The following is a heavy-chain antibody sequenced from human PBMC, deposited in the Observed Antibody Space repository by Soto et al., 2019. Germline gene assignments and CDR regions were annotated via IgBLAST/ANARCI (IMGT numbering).Heavy chain of an antibody. D-gene: IGHD3-10*01. CDR1: GGSISSSGYY. CDR2: ISYSGST. J-gene: IGHJ6*02. CDR3: ARRRALYGLRSDNYYGMDV. V-gene: IGHV4-39*01. Sequence: QLQLQESGPGLVKPSETLSLTCTVSGGSISSSGYYWGWIRQPPGKGLEWIGTISYSGSTYYNPSLKSRVTMSGDTSNNQFSLKLSSVTAADTAVYYCARRRALYGLRSDNYYGMDVWGLGTTVTVSS.